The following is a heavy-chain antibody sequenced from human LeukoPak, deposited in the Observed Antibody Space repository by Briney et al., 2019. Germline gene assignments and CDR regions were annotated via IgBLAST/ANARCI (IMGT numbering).Heavy chain of an antibody. J-gene: IGHJ4*02. Sequence: PSETLSLTCTAFGGSLSSSSYYWAWLRQPPGKGPEWIGSVYYSGTTFYNPSLKSRLTISVDTSKNQFSLKLSSVTAADTALYYCARRLIAATIDYWGQGTLVTVSS. CDR3: ARRLIAATIDY. D-gene: IGHD6-25*01. CDR1: GGSLSSSSYY. V-gene: IGHV4-39*01. CDR2: VYYSGTT.